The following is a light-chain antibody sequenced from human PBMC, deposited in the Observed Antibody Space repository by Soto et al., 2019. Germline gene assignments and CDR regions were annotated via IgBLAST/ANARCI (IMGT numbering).Light chain of an antibody. Sequence: DIVMTQSPDSLAVSLGXRAXIXXKSSQSVLYSSNNKNYLAWYQQKPGQPPKLLIYWASTRESGVPDRFSGSGSGTDFTLTISSLQAEDVAVYYCQQYYSTPLTXGGGTKVEIK. V-gene: IGKV4-1*01. CDR1: QSVLYSSNNKNY. J-gene: IGKJ4*01. CDR3: QQYYSTPLT. CDR2: WAS.